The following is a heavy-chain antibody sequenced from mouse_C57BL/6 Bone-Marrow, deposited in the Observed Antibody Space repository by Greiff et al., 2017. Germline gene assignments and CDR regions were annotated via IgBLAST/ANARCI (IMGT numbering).Heavy chain of an antibody. D-gene: IGHD4-1*01. CDR2: INPNNGGT. Sequence: VQLQQSGPELVKPGASVKMSCKASGYTFTDYNMHWVKQSHGKSLEWIGYINPNNGGTSYNQKFKGKATLTVNKSSSTAYMELRSLTSEDSAVYYCARERKANCYFDYWGQGTTLTVSS. V-gene: IGHV1-22*01. J-gene: IGHJ2*01. CDR3: ARERKANCYFDY. CDR1: GYTFTDYN.